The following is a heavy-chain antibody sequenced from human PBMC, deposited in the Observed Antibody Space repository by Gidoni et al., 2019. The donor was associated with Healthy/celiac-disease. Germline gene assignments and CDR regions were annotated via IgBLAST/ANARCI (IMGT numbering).Heavy chain of an antibody. J-gene: IGHJ4*02. D-gene: IGHD3-16*02. V-gene: IGHV3-23*01. CDR2: ISGSGGST. CDR1: GFPFRRYA. Sequence: EVQLLESGGGLVQPGGSLRLSCAASGFPFRRYAMSWVRQAPGKGLEWVSAISGSGGSTYYADSVKGRFTISRDNSKNTLYLQMNSLRAEDTAVYYCAKDDYVWGSYPLGEDYWGQGTLVTVSS. CDR3: AKDDYVWGSYPLGEDY.